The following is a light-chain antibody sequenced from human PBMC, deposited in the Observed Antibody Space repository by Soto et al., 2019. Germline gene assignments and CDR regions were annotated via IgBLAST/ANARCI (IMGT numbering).Light chain of an antibody. CDR2: AAS. V-gene: IGKV1-39*01. CDR1: QSISSY. J-gene: IGKJ1*01. CDR3: QRRYNNPRWT. Sequence: DIQMTQSPSSLSASVGDRVTITCRASQSISSYLNWYQQKPGKAPKLLIYAASSLQSEVPSRFSGSGSGTDFARTITSLRLEDFAIYYCQRRYNNPRWTFGQGTKVDIK.